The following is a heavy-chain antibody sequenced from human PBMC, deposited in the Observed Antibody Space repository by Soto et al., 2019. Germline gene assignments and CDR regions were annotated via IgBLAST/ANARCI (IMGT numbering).Heavy chain of an antibody. D-gene: IGHD3-16*02. Sequence: GASVKVSCTASGYTFTSYGISWVRQAPGQGLEWMGWISAYNGNTNYAQKFQGRVTMTTDTSTSTAYMELRSLRSDDTAVYYCARGIYDYVWGSYRTLEQPVDYWGQGTLVTVSS. J-gene: IGHJ4*02. CDR3: ARGIYDYVWGSYRTLEQPVDY. CDR1: GYTFTSYG. V-gene: IGHV1-18*01. CDR2: ISAYNGNT.